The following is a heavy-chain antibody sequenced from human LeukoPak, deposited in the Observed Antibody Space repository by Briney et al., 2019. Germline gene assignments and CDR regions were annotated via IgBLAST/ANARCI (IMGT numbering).Heavy chain of an antibody. J-gene: IGHJ6*03. D-gene: IGHD6-13*01. Sequence: SETLSLTCTVSGDSISSGSIITYYWPWIRQPPGKGLEWIGYVYYSGSTIYNPSLKSRVTISIDTSKNQFSLKLTSVTAADTAVYYCARGEQLIPNGNYYYYMDVWGKGTTVTISS. CDR1: GDSISSGSIITYY. CDR2: VYYSGST. CDR3: ARGEQLIPNGNYYYYMDV. V-gene: IGHV4-61*01.